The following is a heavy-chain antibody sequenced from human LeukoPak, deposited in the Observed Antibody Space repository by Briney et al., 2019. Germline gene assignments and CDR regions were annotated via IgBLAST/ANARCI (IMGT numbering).Heavy chain of an antibody. D-gene: IGHD3-22*01. CDR3: ARDRLVDYDHSVYYDK. CDR2: ICDSGRTI. Sequence: GGSLRLSCAASGFTLSDYYMSWIRQAPGKGLEWVSYICDSGRTIYYADSVKGRFTISRDNAKSSVYLQMNNLRAEDTAVYYCARDRLVDYDHSVYYDKWGQGSLVTVSS. CDR1: GFTLSDYY. V-gene: IGHV3-11*01. J-gene: IGHJ4*02.